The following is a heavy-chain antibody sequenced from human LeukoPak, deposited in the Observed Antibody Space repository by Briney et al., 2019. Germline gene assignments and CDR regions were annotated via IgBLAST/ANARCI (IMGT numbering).Heavy chain of an antibody. D-gene: IGHD4-17*01. J-gene: IGHJ6*03. Sequence: PSETLSLTCAVYGGSFSGYYWSWIRQPPGKGLEWIGEINHSGSTNYNPSLKSRVTISVDTSKNQFSLKLSSVTAADTAVYYCARLLPDYGDYRFREYYYYMDVWGKGTTVTISS. CDR2: INHSGST. V-gene: IGHV4-34*01. CDR3: ARLLPDYGDYRFREYYYYMDV. CDR1: GGSFSGYY.